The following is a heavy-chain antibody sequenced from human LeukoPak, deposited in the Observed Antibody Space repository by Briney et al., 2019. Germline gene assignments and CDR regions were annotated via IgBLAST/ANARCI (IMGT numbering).Heavy chain of an antibody. J-gene: IGHJ4*02. CDR3: ARDYNYGSLGKWAYYFDY. CDR1: GFTFSDYY. Sequence: PGGSLRLSCAASGFTFSDYYMSWIRQAPGKGLEWVSYISTSGTSVYYADSVKGRLTISRDNAKNSLYLQVNSLRAEDTAVYYCARDYNYGSLGKWAYYFDYWGQGTLVTVSS. CDR2: ISTSGTSV. D-gene: IGHD5-18*01. V-gene: IGHV3-11*01.